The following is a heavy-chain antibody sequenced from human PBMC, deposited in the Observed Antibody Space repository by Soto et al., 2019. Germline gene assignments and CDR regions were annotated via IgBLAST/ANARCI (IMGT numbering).Heavy chain of an antibody. D-gene: IGHD3-9*01. CDR3: AKDKQHYDILTGYSDY. Sequence: QVQLVESGGGVVQPGRSLRLSCAASGFTFSSYGMHWVRQAPGKGLEWVAVISYDGSNKYYADSVKGRFTISRDNSKNTLYLQMHSLRAEDTAVYYCAKDKQHYDILTGYSDYWGQGTLVTVSS. J-gene: IGHJ4*02. CDR1: GFTFSSYG. CDR2: ISYDGSNK. V-gene: IGHV3-30*18.